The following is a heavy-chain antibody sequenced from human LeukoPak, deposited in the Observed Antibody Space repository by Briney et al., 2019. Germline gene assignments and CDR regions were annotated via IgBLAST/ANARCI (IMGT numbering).Heavy chain of an antibody. CDR1: GFTFSSYG. D-gene: IGHD6-13*01. CDR3: AKDRAAAGMGYFDY. V-gene: IGHV3-30*18. CDR2: ISYDGSNK. J-gene: IGHJ4*02. Sequence: GRSLRLSCAASGFTFSSYGVHWVRQAPGKGLKWVAVISYDGSNKYYADSVKGRFTISRDNSKNTLYLQMNSLRAEDTAVYYCAKDRAAAGMGYFDYWGQGTLVTVSS.